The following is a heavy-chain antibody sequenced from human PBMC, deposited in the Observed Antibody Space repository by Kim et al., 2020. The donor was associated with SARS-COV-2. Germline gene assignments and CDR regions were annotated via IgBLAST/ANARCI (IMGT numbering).Heavy chain of an antibody. J-gene: IGHJ4*02. V-gene: IGHV1-46*01. CDR2: IVPSGGGT. CDR1: GYTFTTYY. CDR3: ARERGGTMAALDY. D-gene: IGHD6-6*01. Sequence: ASVKVSCKASGYTFTTYYLHWVRQAPGQGLEWMGVIVPSGGGTTYAQKFQGRVTMTSDTSTSTVYMQLSSLRSDDTAVYYCARERGGTMAALDYWGQGTLVTVSS.